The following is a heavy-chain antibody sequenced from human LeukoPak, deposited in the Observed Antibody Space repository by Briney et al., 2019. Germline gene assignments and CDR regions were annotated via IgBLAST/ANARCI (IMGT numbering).Heavy chain of an antibody. Sequence: PGGSLRLSCAASGFTFSSYAMHWVRQAPGKGLEWVAVISYDGSNKYYADSVKGRFTISRDNSKNTLYLQMNSLRAEDTAVYYCARDRITMVRGVIGRPLGYWGQGTLVTVSS. CDR3: ARDRITMVRGVIGRPLGY. J-gene: IGHJ4*02. V-gene: IGHV3-30-3*01. CDR1: GFTFSSYA. CDR2: ISYDGSNK. D-gene: IGHD3-10*01.